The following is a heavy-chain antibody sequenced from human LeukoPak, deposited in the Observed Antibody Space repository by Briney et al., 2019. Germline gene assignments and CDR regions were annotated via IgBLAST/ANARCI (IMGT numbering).Heavy chain of an antibody. D-gene: IGHD1-7*01. V-gene: IGHV4-34*01. Sequence: SETLSLTCAVYGGSFSGYYWSWIRQPPGKGLEWIGEINHSGSTNYNPSLKSRVTISVDRSKNQFSLKLSSVSAADTAVYYCARELELRYWGQGTLVTVSS. CDR3: ARELELRY. CDR1: GGSFSGYY. J-gene: IGHJ4*02. CDR2: INHSGST.